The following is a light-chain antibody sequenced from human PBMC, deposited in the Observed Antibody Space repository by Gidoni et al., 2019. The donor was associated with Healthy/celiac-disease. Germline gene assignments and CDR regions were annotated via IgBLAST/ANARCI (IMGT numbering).Light chain of an antibody. V-gene: IGLV3-1*01. CDR3: QAWDISTVV. J-gene: IGLJ2*01. Sequence: SYESTQPPSLSVSPGQTAGITCSGDTLGDKYACWYQQKPGQSPVLVIYQDSKRPPGIPERFSGSSSGNTAALTISGTQAMDEAYYYCQAWDISTVVFGGGTKLTVL. CDR2: QDS. CDR1: TLGDKY.